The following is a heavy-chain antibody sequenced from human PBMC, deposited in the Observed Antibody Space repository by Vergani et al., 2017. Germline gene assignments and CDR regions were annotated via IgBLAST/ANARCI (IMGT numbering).Heavy chain of an antibody. D-gene: IGHD5-18*01. CDR1: GGSISSGCYS. CDR2: INHSGST. V-gene: IGHV4-30-2*01. J-gene: IGHJ2*01. Sequence: QLQLQESGAGLVKPSQTLSLTCAVSGGSISSGCYSWSWLRQPPGKGLEWIGEINHSGSTNYNPSLKSLVTISVDTSKNQFSLKLSSVTAADTAVYYCARRGDTAMARYWYFDLWGRGTLVTVSS. CDR3: ARRGDTAMARYWYFDL.